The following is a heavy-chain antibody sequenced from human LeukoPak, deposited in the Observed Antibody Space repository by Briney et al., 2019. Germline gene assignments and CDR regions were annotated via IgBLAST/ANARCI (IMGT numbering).Heavy chain of an antibody. V-gene: IGHV4-39*07. CDR3: ARDRYYDSGSYYN. Sequence: SETLSLTCTVSGGSISSSSYYWGWIRQPPGKGLEWIGSIYYSGSTNYNPSLKSRVTISVDTSKNQFSLKLSSVTAADTAVYYCARDRYYDSGSYYNWGQGTLVTVSS. CDR2: IYYSGST. J-gene: IGHJ4*02. D-gene: IGHD3-10*01. CDR1: GGSISSSSYY.